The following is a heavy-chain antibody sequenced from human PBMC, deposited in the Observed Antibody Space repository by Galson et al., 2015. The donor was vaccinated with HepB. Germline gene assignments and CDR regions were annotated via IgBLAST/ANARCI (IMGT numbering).Heavy chain of an antibody. Sequence: QSGAEVKKPGESLRISCTGSGYSFGSYWISWVRQMPGKGLEWVGRIDPSDSESNYSPSFQGRVTISADKSLNTAYLQWSSLKASDTAMYYCARHKRSSAIYYTSGYYYGLDYWGQGTLVTVSS. CDR3: ARHKRSSAIYYTSGYYYGLDY. CDR1: GYSFGSYW. D-gene: IGHD3-22*01. J-gene: IGHJ4*02. V-gene: IGHV5-10-1*01. CDR2: IDPSDSES.